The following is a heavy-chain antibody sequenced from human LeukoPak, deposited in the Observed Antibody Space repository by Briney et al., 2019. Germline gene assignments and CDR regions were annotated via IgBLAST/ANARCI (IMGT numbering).Heavy chain of an antibody. CDR1: GFTFDDYA. D-gene: IGHD5-18*01. CDR3: ARGKSYGMGIFDY. J-gene: IGHJ4*02. Sequence: PGRSLRLSCAASGFTFDDYAMHWVRQAPGKGLEWVSGISWNSGSIGYADSVKGRFTTSRDNAKNSLYLQMNSLRAEDTAVYYCARGKSYGMGIFDYWGQGTLVTVSS. CDR2: ISWNSGSI. V-gene: IGHV3-9*01.